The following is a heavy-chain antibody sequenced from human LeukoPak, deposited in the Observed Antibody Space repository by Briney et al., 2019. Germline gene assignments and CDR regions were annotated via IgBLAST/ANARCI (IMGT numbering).Heavy chain of an antibody. V-gene: IGHV4-59*08. J-gene: IGHJ4*02. CDR2: ISDIGSI. CDR1: GGSISSYY. D-gene: IGHD2/OR15-2a*01. CDR3: AGHHPRNTVDF. Sequence: SETLSLTCTVSGGSISSYYWSWIRQPPGKGLEWIAYISDIGSINYHPPLKSRVTISLDTSKNQFSLKLSSVTAADTAAYYCAGHHPRNTVDFWGPGTLVTVSS.